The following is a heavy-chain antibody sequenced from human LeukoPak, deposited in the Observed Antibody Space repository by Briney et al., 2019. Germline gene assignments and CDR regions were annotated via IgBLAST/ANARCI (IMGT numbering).Heavy chain of an antibody. V-gene: IGHV3-30*04. CDR1: GFTFSSYA. J-gene: IGHJ4*02. CDR2: ISYDGSNK. CDR3: ARDGAQAAAGTIPSY. Sequence: GRSLRLSCAASGFTFSSYAMHWVRQAPGKGLEWVAVISYDGSNKYYADSVKGRFTISRDNSKNTLYLQMNSLRAEDTAVYYCARDGAQAAAGTIPSYWGQGTLVTVSS. D-gene: IGHD6-13*01.